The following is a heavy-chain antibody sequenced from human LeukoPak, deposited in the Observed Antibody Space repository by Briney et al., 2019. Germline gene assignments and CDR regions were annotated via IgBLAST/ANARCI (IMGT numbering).Heavy chain of an antibody. V-gene: IGHV4-39*01. CDR2: IYYSGST. CDR3: ARLATWAVAGIYYYGMDV. CDR1: GGSISSSSYY. Sequence: SETMSLTCTVSGGSISSSSYYWGWIRQPPGTGLEWIGSIYYSGSTYYNPSLKSRVTISVDTSKNQFSLKLSSVIAADTAVYYCARLATWAVAGIYYYGMDVWGQGTTVTVSS. D-gene: IGHD6-19*01. J-gene: IGHJ6*02.